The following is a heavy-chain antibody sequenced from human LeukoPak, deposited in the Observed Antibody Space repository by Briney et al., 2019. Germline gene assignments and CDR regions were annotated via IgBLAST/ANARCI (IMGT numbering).Heavy chain of an antibody. CDR2: IYYSGST. D-gene: IGHD3-22*01. J-gene: IGHJ3*02. CDR3: ASSYYYDSSGPPGAYAFDI. V-gene: IGHV4-59*01. Sequence: SETLSLTCTVSGGSISSYYWSSIRQPPGKGLEWIGYIYYSGSTNYNPSLKSRVTISVDTSKNQFSLKLSSVTAADTAVYYCASSYYYDSSGPPGAYAFDIGGQGTMVTVSS. CDR1: GGSISSYY.